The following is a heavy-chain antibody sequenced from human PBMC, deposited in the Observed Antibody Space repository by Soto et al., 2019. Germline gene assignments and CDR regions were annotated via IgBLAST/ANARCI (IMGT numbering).Heavy chain of an antibody. J-gene: IGHJ6*02. D-gene: IGHD2-15*01. CDR2: VYTSVEGGAT. CDR3: TTGSVEGF. V-gene: IGHV3-15*07. Sequence: EVQLVDSGGGLVKPGGSLRLSSSASGFSVTNAWMNWVRQAPGKGLERVGRVYTSVEGGATHYAAPVKGRFTISRDDSINTVYLQMNSLMTEDTAVYYCTTGSVEGFWGQGTTVTVSS. CDR1: GFSVTNAW.